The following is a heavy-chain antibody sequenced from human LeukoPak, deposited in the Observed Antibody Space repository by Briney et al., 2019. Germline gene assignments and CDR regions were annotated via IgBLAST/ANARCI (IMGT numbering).Heavy chain of an antibody. V-gene: IGHV4-59*01. J-gene: IGHJ3*02. D-gene: IGHD3-10*01. CDR3: AKSNGYGLVDI. Sequence: PSETLSLTCTVSGGSISSYYWNWIRQPPGKGLEWIGYIYYSGSTNYNPSLKSRVTISVDTSENQFSLNLTSVTAADTAVYYCAKSNGYGLVDIWGQGTMVTVSS. CDR1: GGSISSYY. CDR2: IYYSGST.